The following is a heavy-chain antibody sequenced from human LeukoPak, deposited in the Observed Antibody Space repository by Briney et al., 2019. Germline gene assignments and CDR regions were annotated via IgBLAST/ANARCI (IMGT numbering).Heavy chain of an antibody. V-gene: IGHV3-66*01. CDR3: ARGRKFFDY. CDR2: IYSGDST. Sequence: PGGSLRLSCAISGFTFSGNYMNWVRQAPGKGLEWVSVIYSGDSTYYSDSVKGRFTISRDNSKNTLYLQMNSLRAEDTAVYYCARGRKFFDYWGQGTLVTVSS. J-gene: IGHJ4*02. CDR1: GFTFSGNY.